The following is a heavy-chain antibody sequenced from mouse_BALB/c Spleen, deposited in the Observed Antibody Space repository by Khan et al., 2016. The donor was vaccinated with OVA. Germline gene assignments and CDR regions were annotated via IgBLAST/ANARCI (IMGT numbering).Heavy chain of an antibody. J-gene: IGHJ4*01. CDR3: ARQPYFHYYVMDY. D-gene: IGHD2-10*01. V-gene: IGHV2-6-1*01. CDR1: GFSLTNYG. CDR2: IWSDGTT. Sequence: VELVESGPGLVAPSQSLSITCTISGFSLTNYGVHWVRQPPGKGLAWLVVIWSDGTTTYDSALKSRLTISKDNSKSQVFLKMDSLQTDDTAMYXCARQPYFHYYVMDYWGQGTSVTVSS.